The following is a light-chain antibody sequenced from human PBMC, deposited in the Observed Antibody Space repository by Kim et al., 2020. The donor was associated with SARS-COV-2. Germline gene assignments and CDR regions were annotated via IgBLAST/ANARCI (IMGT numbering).Light chain of an antibody. V-gene: IGLV1-40*01. CDR2: GNS. CDR3: QSYDSSLSGSV. Sequence: GVTISGTGSTSNIGAGYGVHWYQQLPGTAPKLLIYGNSNRPSGVPDRFSGSKSGTSASLAITGLQAEDEADYYCQSYDSSLSGSVFGGGTQLTVL. J-gene: IGLJ2*01. CDR1: TSNIGAGYG.